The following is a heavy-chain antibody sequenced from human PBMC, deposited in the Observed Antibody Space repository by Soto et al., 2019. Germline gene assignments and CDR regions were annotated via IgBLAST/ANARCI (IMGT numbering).Heavy chain of an antibody. Sequence: QVQLVESGGGVVQPGRSLRLSFAASGFTFSSYGMHWVRQAPGKGLEWVAVISYDGSNKYYADSVKGRFTISRDNSKNTLYLQMNSLRAEDTAVYYCAKDRGRSRWGSWTYGMDVWGQGTTVTVSS. CDR1: GFTFSSYG. V-gene: IGHV3-30*18. D-gene: IGHD3-16*01. CDR2: ISYDGSNK. J-gene: IGHJ6*02. CDR3: AKDRGRSRWGSWTYGMDV.